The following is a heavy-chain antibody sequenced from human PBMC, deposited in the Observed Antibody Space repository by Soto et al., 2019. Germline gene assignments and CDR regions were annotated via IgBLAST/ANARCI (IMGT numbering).Heavy chain of an antibody. CDR1: GYTFTGYY. CDR2: INPNSGGT. D-gene: IGHD6-13*01. J-gene: IGHJ6*02. CDR3: AREGIAGSYGMDV. Sequence: ASVKGSCKAAGYTFTGYYRRWVRQAPGQGLEWMGWINPNSGGTNYAQKFQGWVTMTRDTSISTAYMELSRLRSDDTAVYYCAREGIAGSYGMDVWGQGTTVTVSS. V-gene: IGHV1-2*04.